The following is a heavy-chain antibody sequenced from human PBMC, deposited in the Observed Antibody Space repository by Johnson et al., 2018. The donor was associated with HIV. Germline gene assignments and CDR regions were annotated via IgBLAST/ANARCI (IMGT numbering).Heavy chain of an antibody. V-gene: IGHV3-30-3*01. Sequence: QVQLVESGGGVVQPGRSLRLSCAASGFTFNSYAMHWVRQAPGKGLEWVAIISYDGSNKYYADSVKGRFTISRDSSKNTLYLPMKSLRTEDTAAYYCARAGSTSGWFDAFDIWGQGTMVTVSS. D-gene: IGHD6-19*01. J-gene: IGHJ3*02. CDR2: ISYDGSNK. CDR1: GFTFNSYA. CDR3: ARAGSTSGWFDAFDI.